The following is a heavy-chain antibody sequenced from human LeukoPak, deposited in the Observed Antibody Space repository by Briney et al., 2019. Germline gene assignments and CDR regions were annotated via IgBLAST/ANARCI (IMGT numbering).Heavy chain of an antibody. Sequence: GGSLRLSCAASGFTFSSYWMSRVRQAPGKGLEWVANIKQDGSEKYYVDSVKGRFTISRDNAKNSLYLQMNSLRAEDTAVYYCASCSSTSYVHGFDYWGPGTLVTVSS. CDR3: ASCSSTSYVHGFDY. CDR2: IKQDGSEK. CDR1: GFTFSSYW. J-gene: IGHJ4*02. D-gene: IGHD2-2*01. V-gene: IGHV3-7*01.